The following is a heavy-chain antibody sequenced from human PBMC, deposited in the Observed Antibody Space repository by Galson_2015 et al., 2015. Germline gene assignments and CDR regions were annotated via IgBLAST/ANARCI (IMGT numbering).Heavy chain of an antibody. CDR3: AKPSIAARETPFDY. D-gene: IGHD6-6*01. CDR1: GFTFSSYW. CDR2: IKQDGSEK. J-gene: IGHJ4*02. V-gene: IGHV3-7*01. Sequence: SLRLSCAASGFTFSSYWMSWVRQAPGKGLEWVANIKQDGSEKYYVDSVKGRFTISRDNAKNTLYLQMNSLRAEDTAVYYCAKPSIAARETPFDYWGQGTLVTVSS.